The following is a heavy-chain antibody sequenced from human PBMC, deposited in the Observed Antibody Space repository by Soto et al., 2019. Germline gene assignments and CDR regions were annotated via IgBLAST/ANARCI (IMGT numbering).Heavy chain of an antibody. J-gene: IGHJ1*01. D-gene: IGHD5-12*01. V-gene: IGHV3-74*01. CDR2: INSDGSST. CDR3: ARSKPRHPWLRLYGEYFQH. Sequence: GGSLRLSCAASGFTFSSYWMHWVRQAPGKGLVWVSRINSDGSSTSYADSVKGRFTISRDNAKNTLYLQMNSLRAEDTAVYYCARSKPRHPWLRLYGEYFQHWGQGTLVTVSS. CDR1: GFTFSSYW.